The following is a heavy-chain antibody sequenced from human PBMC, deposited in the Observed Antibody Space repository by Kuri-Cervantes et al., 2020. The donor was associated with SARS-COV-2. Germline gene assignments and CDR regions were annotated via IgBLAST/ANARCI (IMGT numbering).Heavy chain of an antibody. D-gene: IGHD2-2*01. Sequence: GESLKISCAASGFTFSSYAMHWVRQAPGKGLEWVAVISYDGSNKYYADSVKGRFTISRDNSKNTLYLQMNSLRAEDTAVYYCANVPSIVVVPAAVLLYYWGQGTLVTVSS. V-gene: IGHV3-30-3*01. CDR1: GFTFSSYA. J-gene: IGHJ4*02. CDR2: ISYDGSNK. CDR3: ANVPSIVVVPAAVLLYY.